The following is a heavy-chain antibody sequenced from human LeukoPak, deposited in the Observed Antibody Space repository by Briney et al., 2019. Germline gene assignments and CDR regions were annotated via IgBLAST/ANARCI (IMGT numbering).Heavy chain of an antibody. CDR2: IYYSGST. D-gene: IGHD3-3*01. Sequence: SETLSLTCTVSGGSISSYYWSWIRQPPGKGLEWIGYIYYSGSTNYNPTLKSRVTISVDTSKNQFSLKLSSVTAADTAVYYCARTPYDFWSGYYGGASWFDPWGQGTLVTVSS. J-gene: IGHJ5*02. V-gene: IGHV4-59*01. CDR3: ARTPYDFWSGYYGGASWFDP. CDR1: GGSISSYY.